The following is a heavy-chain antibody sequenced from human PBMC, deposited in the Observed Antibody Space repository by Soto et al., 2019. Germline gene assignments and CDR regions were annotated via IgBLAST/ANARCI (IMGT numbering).Heavy chain of an antibody. D-gene: IGHD2-2*01. V-gene: IGHV1-69*02. CDR1: GGTFSSYT. CDR3: ARAPSCSSTSCRGASFDP. CDR2: IIPILGIA. Sequence: ASVKVSCKASGGTFSSYTISWVRQAPGQGLEWMGRIIPILGIANYAQKFQGRVTITADKSTSTAYMELSSLLSEDTAVFYCARAPSCSSTSCRGASFDPWGQGTLVTVSS. J-gene: IGHJ5*02.